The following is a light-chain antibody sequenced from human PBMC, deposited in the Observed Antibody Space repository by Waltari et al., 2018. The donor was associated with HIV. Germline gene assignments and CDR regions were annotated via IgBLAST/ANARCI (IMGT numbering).Light chain of an antibody. CDR1: PGLLRRNRSMY. CDR3: MQAHETPLT. CDR2: LGT. Sequence: IVMTQSPVSLPVTPGEPASISCRSSPGLLRRNRSMYVDWYLQKPGQSPQLLIFLGTNLDCGAPERFSGSGSATDFTLKISRVEAEDVGVYYCMQAHETPLTFGGGTRVEIK. V-gene: IGKV2-28*01. J-gene: IGKJ4*01.